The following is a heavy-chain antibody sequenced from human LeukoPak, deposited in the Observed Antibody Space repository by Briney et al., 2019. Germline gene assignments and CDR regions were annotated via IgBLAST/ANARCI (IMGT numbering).Heavy chain of an antibody. J-gene: IGHJ4*02. Sequence: QPGRSLRLSCAASGFTFSSFAMSWVRQAPGKGLEWVSAISGSGGSTYYADSVKGRFTISRDNSKNTLYLQMNSLSAEDTAVYYCANIAVAGNPSGDFDYWGQGTLVTVSS. CDR2: ISGSGGST. CDR3: ANIAVAGNPSGDFDY. CDR1: GFTFSSFA. V-gene: IGHV3-23*01. D-gene: IGHD6-19*01.